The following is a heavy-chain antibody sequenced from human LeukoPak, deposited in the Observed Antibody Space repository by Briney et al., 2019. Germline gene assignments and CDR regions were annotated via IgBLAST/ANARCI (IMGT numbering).Heavy chain of an antibody. Sequence: PSQTLSLTCTVSGGSISSGSYYWSWIRQPAGKGLEWIGRIYTSGSTNYNPSLKSRVAISVDTSKNQFSLKLSSVTAADTAVYYCARVRGDYSLDYWGQGTLVTVSS. CDR3: ARVRGDYSLDY. CDR2: IYTSGST. J-gene: IGHJ4*02. CDR1: GGSISSGSYY. D-gene: IGHD4-11*01. V-gene: IGHV4-61*02.